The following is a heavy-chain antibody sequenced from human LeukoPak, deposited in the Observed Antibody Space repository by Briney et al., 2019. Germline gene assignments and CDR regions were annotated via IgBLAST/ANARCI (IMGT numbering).Heavy chain of an antibody. V-gene: IGHV3-7*01. CDR1: GFTFSSYW. CDR2: IKQDGSEK. Sequence: PGGSLRLSCAASGFTFSSYWMSWVRQAPGKGLEWVANIKQDGSEKYYVDSVKGRFTISRDNAKNTLYLQMNSLRAEDTAVYYCARELRVRRQLLEDYYYYYYMDVWGKGTTVTVSS. D-gene: IGHD2-2*01. J-gene: IGHJ6*03. CDR3: ARELRVRRQLLEDYYYYYYMDV.